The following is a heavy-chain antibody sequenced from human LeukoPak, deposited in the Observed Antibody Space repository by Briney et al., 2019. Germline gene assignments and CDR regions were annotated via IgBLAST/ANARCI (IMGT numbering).Heavy chain of an antibody. CDR1: GFTFSRYA. J-gene: IGHJ4*02. V-gene: IGHV3-23*01. D-gene: IGHD1-1*01. Sequence: GGSLRLSCAASGFTFSRYAMXXVRXAPGXGXXXVSAISGSGGSTYNADSVKGQFTISRDXSKXTLYLQMNSLRAEDTAVYYCAKDGGWKDGPSGTSDYWGQGTLVTVSS. CDR2: ISGSGGST. CDR3: AKDGGWKDGPSGTSDY.